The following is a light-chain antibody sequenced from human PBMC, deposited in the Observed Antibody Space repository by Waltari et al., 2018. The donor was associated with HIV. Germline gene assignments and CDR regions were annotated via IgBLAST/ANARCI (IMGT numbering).Light chain of an antibody. Sequence: VVTQEPSLTVSPGDTVTLSCASFSGRVARSHFPYWFQLKPGQAPRTLIYDSEKRHPLTPGGFSGSLDGGRAILTRSGALQEDEAEYFCLLSYHGVRFFGGGTRLTV. V-gene: IGLV7-46*01. J-gene: IGLJ2*01. CDR1: SGRVARSHF. CDR2: DSE. CDR3: LLSYHGVRF.